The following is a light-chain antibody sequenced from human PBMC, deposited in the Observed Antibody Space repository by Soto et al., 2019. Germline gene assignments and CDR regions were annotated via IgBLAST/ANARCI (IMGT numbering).Light chain of an antibody. Sequence: EIVMTQSPATLSVSPGERATLSCRASQSVSSNLAWYQQKPGQAPRLLIYGTSTRATGIPARFSGSGSGTEFTLTISSLQSEDFAVYYCQQYNKWPLTFGQGTKVDI. J-gene: IGKJ1*01. CDR2: GTS. CDR3: QQYNKWPLT. V-gene: IGKV3-15*01. CDR1: QSVSSN.